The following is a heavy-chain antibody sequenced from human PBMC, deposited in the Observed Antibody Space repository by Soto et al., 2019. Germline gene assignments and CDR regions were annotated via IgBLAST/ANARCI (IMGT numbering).Heavy chain of an antibody. V-gene: IGHV3-9*01. Sequence: PGGSLRLSCAASGFTFDDYAMHWVRQAPGKGLEWVSGISWNSGSIGYADSVKGRFTISRDNAKNSLYLQMNSLRAEDTALYYCAKDRGKGQADYFDYWGQGTLVTVSS. J-gene: IGHJ4*02. D-gene: IGHD3-10*01. CDR2: ISWNSGSI. CDR1: GFTFDDYA. CDR3: AKDRGKGQADYFDY.